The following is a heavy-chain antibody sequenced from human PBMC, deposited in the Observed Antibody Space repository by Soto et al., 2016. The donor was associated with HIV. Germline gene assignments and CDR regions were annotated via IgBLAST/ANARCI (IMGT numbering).Heavy chain of an antibody. CDR3: ARVGAMPGYYFDY. CDR1: GFIFSSYS. J-gene: IGHJ4*02. D-gene: IGHD1-26*01. V-gene: IGHV3-64D*06. Sequence: EVQLVESGGGLVKPGGSLRLSCAASGFIFSSYSMNWVRQAPGKGLEYVSAISHSGSGNTYYADSVKGRFTISRDNSKNTLYLQMNSLRTEDTAVYFCARVGAMPGYYFDYWGQGTLVIVSS. CDR2: ISHSGSGNT.